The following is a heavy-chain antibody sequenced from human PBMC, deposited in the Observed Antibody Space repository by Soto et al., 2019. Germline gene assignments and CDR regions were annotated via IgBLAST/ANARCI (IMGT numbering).Heavy chain of an antibody. J-gene: IGHJ5*02. CDR2: ISAYDGKT. CDR1: VYSFTNND. Sequence: SVKVSCKASVYSFTNNDVSWVRQAPVQGLELMGWISAYDGKTTYAEKFQGRVTMTTDASTSTAYMELRSLRSDDTAVYYCARDPHEYWTSYWFDPWGQGTLVTVSS. D-gene: IGHD3-3*01. CDR3: ARDPHEYWTSYWFDP. V-gene: IGHV1-18*01.